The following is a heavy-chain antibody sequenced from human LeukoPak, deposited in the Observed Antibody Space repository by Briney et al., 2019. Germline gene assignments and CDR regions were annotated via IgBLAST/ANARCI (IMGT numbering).Heavy chain of an antibody. D-gene: IGHD2-8*01. CDR1: GGSITSSSN. J-gene: IGHJ4*02. CDR2: IFYSGST. V-gene: IGHV4-39*01. Sequence: PSETLSLTCTVSGGSITSSSNWRWIRQPPGKGLDWIGSIFYSGSTFYSPSLKSRITISVDTSKNQFSLKLNSVTAADTAIYYCARHEKVYGASFDYWGQGTLVTVSS. CDR3: ARHEKVYGASFDY.